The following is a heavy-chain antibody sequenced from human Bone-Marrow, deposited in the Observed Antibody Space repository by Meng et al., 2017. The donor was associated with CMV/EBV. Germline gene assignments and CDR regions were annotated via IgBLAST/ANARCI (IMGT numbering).Heavy chain of an antibody. CDR1: GGSISSSSYY. J-gene: IGHJ5*02. V-gene: IGHV4-39*07. CDR3: ASGDSSWFDP. D-gene: IGHD7-27*01. CDR2: IYYSGST. Sequence: SETLSLTCTVSGGSISSSSYYWGWIRQPPGKGPEWIGSIYYSGSTYYNPSLKSRVTISVDTSKNQFSLKLSSVTAADTAVYYCASGDSSWFDPWGQGTLVTFSP.